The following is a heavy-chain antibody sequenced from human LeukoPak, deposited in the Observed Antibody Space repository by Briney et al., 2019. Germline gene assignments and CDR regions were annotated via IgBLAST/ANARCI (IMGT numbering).Heavy chain of an antibody. CDR2: INTKSGRT. CDR3: ARADFIDAGPYLIGP. D-gene: IGHD3-3*01. V-gene: IGHV1-2*02. Sequence: EASVKVSCKNSGYSFTDYYIHWVRQAPGQGLEWMGWINTKSGRTSSARKFQGRVTMTRDPSITTVYMDMAWLTSDDTAIYFCARADFIDAGPYLIGPWGQGTLVTVSS. CDR1: GYSFTDYY. J-gene: IGHJ5*02.